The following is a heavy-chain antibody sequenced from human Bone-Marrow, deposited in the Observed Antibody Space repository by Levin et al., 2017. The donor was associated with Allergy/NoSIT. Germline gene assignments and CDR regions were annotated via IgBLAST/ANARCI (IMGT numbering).Heavy chain of an antibody. CDR3: TREGGSIAVAGTVCRYFDY. J-gene: IGHJ4*02. Sequence: PGGSLRLSCTASGFTFGDYAMSWVRQAPGKGLEWVGFIRSKAYGGTTEYAASVKGRFTISRDDSKSIAYLQMNSLKTEDTAVYYCTREGGSIAVAGTVCRYFDYWGQGTLVTVSS. CDR1: GFTFGDYA. CDR2: IRSKAYGGTT. D-gene: IGHD6-19*01. V-gene: IGHV3-49*04.